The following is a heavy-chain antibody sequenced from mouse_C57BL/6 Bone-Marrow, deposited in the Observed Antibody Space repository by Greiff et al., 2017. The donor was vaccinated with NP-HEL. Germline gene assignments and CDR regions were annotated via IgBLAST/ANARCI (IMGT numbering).Heavy chain of an antibody. J-gene: IGHJ4*01. Sequence: EVQLQQSGPVLVKPGASVKMSCKASGYTFTDYYMNWVKQSHGKSLEWIGVINPYNGGTSYNQKFKGKATLTVDKSSSTAYMELNSLTSEDSAVYYCAREQIYDGYYVYAMDYWGQGTSVTVSS. CDR2: INPYNGGT. CDR1: GYTFTDYY. D-gene: IGHD2-3*01. CDR3: AREQIYDGYYVYAMDY. V-gene: IGHV1-19*01.